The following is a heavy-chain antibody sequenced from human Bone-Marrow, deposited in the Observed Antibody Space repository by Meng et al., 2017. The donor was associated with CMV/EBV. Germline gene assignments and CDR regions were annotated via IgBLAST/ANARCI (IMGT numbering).Heavy chain of an antibody. J-gene: IGHJ6*02. CDR3: ARETTALYYYYGMDV. Sequence: LSLTCAASGFTVSSNYMSWARQAPGKGLEWVSVIYSGGSTYYADSVKGRFTISRDNSKNTLYLQMNSLRAEDTAVYYCARETTALYYYYGMDVWGQGTTVTVSS. V-gene: IGHV3-53*01. D-gene: IGHD4-11*01. CDR2: IYSGGST. CDR1: GFTVSSNY.